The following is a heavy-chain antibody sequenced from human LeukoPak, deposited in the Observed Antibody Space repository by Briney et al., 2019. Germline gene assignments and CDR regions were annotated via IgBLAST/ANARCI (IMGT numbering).Heavy chain of an antibody. J-gene: IGHJ4*02. V-gene: IGHV1-2*02. CDR1: GYTFTGYY. D-gene: IGHD3-10*01. CDR3: ARASLGV. CDR2: INPNTGGT. Sequence: ASVKVSCKASGYTFTGYYIHWVRQAPGQGLEWMGWINPNTGGTNYAQKFQDRVKMTREMSNNTAYMELSRLTSDDTALYYCARASLGVWGQGTLVTVSS.